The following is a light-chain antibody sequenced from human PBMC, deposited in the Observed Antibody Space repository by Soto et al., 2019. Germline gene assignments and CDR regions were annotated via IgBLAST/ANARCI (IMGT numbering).Light chain of an antibody. CDR1: NVGSKS. CDR2: YDT. Sequence: SYELTQPPSVSVAPGKTARLTCGGNNVGSKSVHWYQQKPGQAPVVVIYYDTDRPSGIPERFSGSNSGNTATLTISRVEAGDEADYYCQVWDSSSDHVVFGGGTKLTVL. CDR3: QVWDSSSDHVV. V-gene: IGLV3-21*04. J-gene: IGLJ2*01.